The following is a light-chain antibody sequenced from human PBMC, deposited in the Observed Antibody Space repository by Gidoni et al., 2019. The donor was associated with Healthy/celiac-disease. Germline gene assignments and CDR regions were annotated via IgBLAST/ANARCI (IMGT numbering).Light chain of an antibody. CDR2: KAS. CDR1: QSISSW. CDR3: QQYNSYSPWT. V-gene: IGKV1-5*03. J-gene: IGKJ1*01. Sequence: DIKMTQSPSTLSASVGDRVTITCRASQSISSWLAWYQQKPGKAPKLLIYKASRLESWVPSRFSGSGSGTEFTLTISSLQPDDFATYYCQQYNSYSPWTFGQGTKVEIK.